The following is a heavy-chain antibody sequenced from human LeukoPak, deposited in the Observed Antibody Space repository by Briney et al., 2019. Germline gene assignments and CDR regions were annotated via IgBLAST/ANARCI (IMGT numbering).Heavy chain of an antibody. Sequence: ASVKVSCKASGYTFTHYYMHWVRQAPGQGLEWMGWINPNSGGTNYAQKFQGRVTMTRDTSISTAYMELSRLRSDDTAVYYCAREGDTAMDVNWFDPWGQGTLVTVSS. CDR1: GYTFTHYY. CDR3: AREGDTAMDVNWFDP. D-gene: IGHD5-18*01. J-gene: IGHJ5*02. V-gene: IGHV1-2*02. CDR2: INPNSGGT.